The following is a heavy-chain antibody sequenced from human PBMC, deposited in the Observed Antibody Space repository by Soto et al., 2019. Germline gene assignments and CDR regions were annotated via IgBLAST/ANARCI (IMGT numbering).Heavy chain of an antibody. CDR3: AKDLTRLVVVAATVFDY. J-gene: IGHJ4*02. D-gene: IGHD2-15*01. Sequence: GGSLRLSCAASGFTFSSYAMSWVRQAPGKGLEWVSAISGSGGSTYYADSVKGRFTISRDNSKNTLYLQMNSLRAEDTAVYYCAKDLTRLVVVAATVFDYWGQGTLVTVSS. CDR1: GFTFSSYA. CDR2: ISGSGGST. V-gene: IGHV3-23*01.